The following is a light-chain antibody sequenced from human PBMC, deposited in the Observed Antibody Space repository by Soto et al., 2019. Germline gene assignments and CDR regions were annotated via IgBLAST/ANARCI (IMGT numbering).Light chain of an antibody. Sequence: EIVLTQSPATLSLSPGERATLSCRASQSVSSYLAWYQQKPGQAPRLLIYDAYNRATGIRARVSGSGSGTDFTLTSSSVEPEDCAGYSCRERSRWALTFGLGTRLEI. CDR3: RERSRWALT. V-gene: IGKV3-11*01. J-gene: IGKJ5*01. CDR2: DAY. CDR1: QSVSSY.